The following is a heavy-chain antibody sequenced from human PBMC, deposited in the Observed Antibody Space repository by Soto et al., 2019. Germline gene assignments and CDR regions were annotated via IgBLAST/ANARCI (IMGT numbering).Heavy chain of an antibody. V-gene: IGHV1-18*01. D-gene: IGHD3-16*01. Sequence: QVQLVQSGVEVKKPGASVKVSCKASGYTFTSYGISWVRQAPGQGLEWMGWTSGYKGNTNYAQKFQGRVTVTTDTSTSTAYMELRSLRSDDAAVYYCGGEVEGRGGEHDSWGQGTLVTVSS. CDR1: GYTFTSYG. CDR2: TSGYKGNT. J-gene: IGHJ4*02. CDR3: GGEVEGRGGEHDS.